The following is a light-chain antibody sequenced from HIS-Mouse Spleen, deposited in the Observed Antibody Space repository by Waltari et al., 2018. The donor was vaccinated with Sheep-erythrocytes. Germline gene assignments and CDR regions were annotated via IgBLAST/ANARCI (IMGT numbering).Light chain of an antibody. CDR2: DVS. Sequence: QSALTQPRSVSGSPGPSVTISCTGTSRDVGGYNYVSWYQQHPGKAPKPMIYDVSKRPSGVPDRFSGSKSGNTASLTISGLQAEDEADYYCCSYAGSYNHVFATGTKVTVL. J-gene: IGLJ1*01. CDR3: CSYAGSYNHV. CDR1: SRDVGGYNY. V-gene: IGLV2-11*01.